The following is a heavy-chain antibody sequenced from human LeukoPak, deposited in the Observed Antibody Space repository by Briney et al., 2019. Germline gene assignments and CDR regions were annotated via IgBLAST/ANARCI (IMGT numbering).Heavy chain of an antibody. CDR2: ISSSSSYI. V-gene: IGHV3-21*01. D-gene: IGHD3-16*02. CDR1: GFTFSSYS. CDR3: AKADRDYDDVWGSYRPTTFDY. Sequence: TGGSLRLSCAASGFTFSSYSMNWVRQAPGKGLEWVSSISSSSSYIYYADSVKGRFTISRDNAKNSLYLQMNSLRAEDTAVYYCAKADRDYDDVWGSYRPTTFDYWGQGTLVTVSS. J-gene: IGHJ4*02.